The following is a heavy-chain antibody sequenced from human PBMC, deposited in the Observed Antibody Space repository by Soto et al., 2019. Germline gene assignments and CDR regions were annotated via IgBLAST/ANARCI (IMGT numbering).Heavy chain of an antibody. CDR1: GGSISSGDYY. J-gene: IGHJ4*02. Sequence: QVQLQESGPGLVKPSQTLSLTCTVSGGSISSGDYYWSWIRQPPGKGLEWIGYIYCSGSTYYNPSLKSRVTISVDTSKHQFSLKLSSVTAADTAVYYCASCIAVAGMIDYWGQGTLVTVSS. CDR3: ASCIAVAGMIDY. D-gene: IGHD6-19*01. CDR2: IYCSGST. V-gene: IGHV4-30-4*01.